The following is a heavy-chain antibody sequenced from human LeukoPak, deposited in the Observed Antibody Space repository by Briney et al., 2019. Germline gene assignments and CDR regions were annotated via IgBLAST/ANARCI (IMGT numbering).Heavy chain of an antibody. CDR3: ARLNRYYGFWSGFDY. CDR2: IYHSGST. V-gene: IGHV4-38-2*02. Sequence: PSETLSLTCTVSGYSISSGYYWGWIRQPPGKGLEWIGSIYHSGSTYYNPSLKSRVTISVDTSKNQFSLKLSSVTAADTAVYYCARLNRYYGFWSGFDYWGQGTLVTVSS. CDR1: GYSISSGYY. J-gene: IGHJ4*02. D-gene: IGHD3-3*01.